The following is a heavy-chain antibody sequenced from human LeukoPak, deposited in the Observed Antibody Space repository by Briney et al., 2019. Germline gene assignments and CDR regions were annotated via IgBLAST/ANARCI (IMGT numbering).Heavy chain of an antibody. D-gene: IGHD3-3*01. V-gene: IGHV3-30*03. CDR2: ISNDGSRK. Sequence: PWGSLRLSCAPSGFTFSRHGMHWVRQAPGKGLEWVAIISNDGSRKYYAHSVEGRFTISRDNSKNTLYLQMDSLRAEDTAVYYCARDRAWNYFDYWDQGTLVTVSS. CDR3: ARDRAWNYFDY. J-gene: IGHJ4*02. CDR1: GFTFSRHG.